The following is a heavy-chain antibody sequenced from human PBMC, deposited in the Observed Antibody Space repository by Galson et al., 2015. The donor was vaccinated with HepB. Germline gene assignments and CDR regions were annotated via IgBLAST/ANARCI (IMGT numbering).Heavy chain of an antibody. CDR1: GYSFTNYL. CDR2: INTGNGDT. J-gene: IGHJ3*01. CDR3: ARDAGPFDV. Sequence: SVKVSCKASGYSFTNYLIHWVREAPGQRLEWMGWINTGNGDTKYSQKLQGRVTMTRDTSASTAYMELSSLRSEDTTMYFCARDAGPFDVWGQGTMVTVSS. V-gene: IGHV1-3*04.